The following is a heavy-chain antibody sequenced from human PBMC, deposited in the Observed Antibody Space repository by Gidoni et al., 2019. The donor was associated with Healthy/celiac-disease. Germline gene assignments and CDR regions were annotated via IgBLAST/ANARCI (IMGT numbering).Heavy chain of an antibody. Sequence: EVQLVESGGGLVQPGGSLSLSCAASGFTFSSYDMHWVRQATGKGLECVSAIGTAGDTYYPGSVKGRFTISRENAKNSLYLQMNSLRAGDTAVYYCAAYSSSGTFDYWGQGTLVTVSS. CDR2: IGTAGDT. CDR3: AAYSSSGTFDY. V-gene: IGHV3-13*01. D-gene: IGHD6-6*01. J-gene: IGHJ4*02. CDR1: GFTFSSYD.